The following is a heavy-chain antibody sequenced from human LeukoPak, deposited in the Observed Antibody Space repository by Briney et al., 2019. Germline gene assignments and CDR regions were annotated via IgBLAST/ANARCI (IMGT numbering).Heavy chain of an antibody. CDR3: ARWGAAGDIDVLGLDI. V-gene: IGHV3-33*08. CDR1: GFTFNDYT. J-gene: IGHJ3*02. Sequence: GRSLRLTCVASGFTFNDYTMHWVRQAPGKGLEWVAVIWYDGSDKYYVDSVKGRFTISRDNSRNTVYLQMNSLRVEDTAVYYCARWGAAGDIDVLGLDIWGQGTMVTVSS. D-gene: IGHD6-13*01. CDR2: IWYDGSDK.